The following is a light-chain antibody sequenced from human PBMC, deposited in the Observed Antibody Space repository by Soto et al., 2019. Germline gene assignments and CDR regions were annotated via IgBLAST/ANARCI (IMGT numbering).Light chain of an antibody. CDR3: MQALQTPIT. Sequence: DIVMTQSPLSLPVTPGEPASISCRSSQSLLHSNGYNYLDWYLQKPGQSPQLLIYLGSNRASGVPDRFSGSGSGTGFTLKIGRVEAEDVGVYYCMQALQTPITFGQGTRLEIK. J-gene: IGKJ5*01. V-gene: IGKV2-28*01. CDR1: QSLLHSNGYNY. CDR2: LGS.